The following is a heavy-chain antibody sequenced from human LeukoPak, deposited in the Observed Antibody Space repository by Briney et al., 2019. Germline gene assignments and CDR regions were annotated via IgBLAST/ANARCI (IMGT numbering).Heavy chain of an antibody. V-gene: IGHV3-48*04. CDR1: GFTFSSYS. J-gene: IGHJ4*02. Sequence: GGSLRLSCAASGFTFSSYSMNWVRQAPGKGLEWVSYISSSSSTIYYADSVKGRFTISRDNAKNSLYLQMNSLRAEDTAVYYCARDEVLMVYVYWGQGTLVTVSS. D-gene: IGHD2-8*01. CDR3: ARDEVLMVYVY. CDR2: ISSSSSTI.